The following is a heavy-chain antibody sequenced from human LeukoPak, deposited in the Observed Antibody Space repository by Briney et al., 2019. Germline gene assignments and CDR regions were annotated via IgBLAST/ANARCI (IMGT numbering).Heavy chain of an antibody. D-gene: IGHD3-3*01. CDR2: IYHSGST. Sequence: SETLSLTCTVSGGSISSGGYYWSWIRQPPGKGLEWIGYIYHSGSTYYNPSLKSRVTISVDTSKNQFSLKLSSVTAADTAVYYCARRGRPGVFGVVIYPFDYWGQGTLVTVSS. CDR3: ARRGRPGVFGVVIYPFDY. CDR1: GGSISSGGYY. V-gene: IGHV4-30-2*01. J-gene: IGHJ4*02.